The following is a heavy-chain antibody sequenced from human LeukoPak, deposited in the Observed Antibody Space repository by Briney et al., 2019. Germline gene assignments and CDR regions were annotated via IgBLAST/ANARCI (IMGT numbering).Heavy chain of an antibody. CDR2: IYYSGST. CDR1: TFGDYA. V-gene: IGHV4-31*02. D-gene: IGHD3-9*01. Sequence: TFGDYAISWFRQHPGKGLEWIGYIYYSGSTYYNPSLKSRVTISVDTSKNQFSLKLSSVTAADTAVYYCASTYYDILTGYYSEYFDYWGQGTLVTVSS. J-gene: IGHJ4*02. CDR3: ASTYYDILTGYYSEYFDY.